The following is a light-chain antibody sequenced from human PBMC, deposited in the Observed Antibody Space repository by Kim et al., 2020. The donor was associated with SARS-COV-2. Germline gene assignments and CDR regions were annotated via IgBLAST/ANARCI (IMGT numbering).Light chain of an antibody. CDR3: CSYAASSSLV. CDR2: GVT. V-gene: IGLV2-11*01. J-gene: IGLJ3*02. CDR1: SSDVGGYNY. Sequence: GQSVTISCTGTSSDVGGYNYVSWYQHHPGKPPKLMTYGVTDRPSGVPDRFSGSKSGNTASLTISGLQAEDEADYYCCSYAASSSLVFGGGTQLTVL.